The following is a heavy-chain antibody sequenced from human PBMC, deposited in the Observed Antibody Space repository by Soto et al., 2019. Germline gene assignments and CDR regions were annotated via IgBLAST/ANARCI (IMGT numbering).Heavy chain of an antibody. CDR2: IYWDDDK. J-gene: IGHJ4*02. V-gene: IGHV2-5*02. CDR1: GFSLSAGGVS. Sequence: QITLKESGPPLVKPTQTLTLTCTFSGFSLSAGGVSVGWIRQPPGKALEWLALIYWDDDKRYSPSLKTRLTITKDTSKNQVVLIMTNMDPVDTATYYCAKWGYGSGTYAFDYWGQGTLVTVTS. D-gene: IGHD3-10*01. CDR3: AKWGYGSGTYAFDY.